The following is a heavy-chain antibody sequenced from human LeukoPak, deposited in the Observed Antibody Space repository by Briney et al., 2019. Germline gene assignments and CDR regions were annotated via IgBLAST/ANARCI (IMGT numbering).Heavy chain of an antibody. Sequence: SETLSLTCTVSGDSISSNSYYWGWIRQPPGKGLEWIGSIYYSGSTYYNPSLKSRVTISVDTSKNQFSLKLSSVTAADTAVHYCAGFEQQLAVFDYWGQGTLVTVSS. D-gene: IGHD6-13*01. J-gene: IGHJ4*02. V-gene: IGHV4-39*07. CDR3: AGFEQQLAVFDY. CDR2: IYYSGST. CDR1: GDSISSNSYY.